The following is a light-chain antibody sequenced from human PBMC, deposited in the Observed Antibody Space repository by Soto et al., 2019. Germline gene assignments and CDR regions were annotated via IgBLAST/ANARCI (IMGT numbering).Light chain of an antibody. CDR3: GTDHGSGSNFVVV. CDR2: VGTGGIVG. V-gene: IGLV9-49*01. Sequence: QLVLTQPPSASASLGASVTLTCTLSSGYSNYKVDWYQQRQGKGTRFEMRVGTGGIVGSKGDGIPDRSSVFASGLNRFLTLKNIQEEDESDYHCGTDHGSGSNFVVVFGGGTKLTVL. J-gene: IGLJ2*01. CDR1: SGYSNYK.